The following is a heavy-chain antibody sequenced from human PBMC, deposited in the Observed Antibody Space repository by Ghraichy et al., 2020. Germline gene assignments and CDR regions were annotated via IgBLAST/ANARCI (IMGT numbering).Heavy chain of an antibody. J-gene: IGHJ5*02. CDR3: ARDRTYSYGAFDP. CDR1: GYSISSGYF. Sequence: SQTLSLTCTVSGYSISSGYFWGWIRQPPGKGLEWIGSIYHGGDTYYNLSLKSRVTMSVDKSENQFSLRLTSVTAADTAVYYCARDRTYSYGAFDPWGQGTLVTVSS. CDR2: IYHGGDT. V-gene: IGHV4-38-2*02. D-gene: IGHD5-18*01.